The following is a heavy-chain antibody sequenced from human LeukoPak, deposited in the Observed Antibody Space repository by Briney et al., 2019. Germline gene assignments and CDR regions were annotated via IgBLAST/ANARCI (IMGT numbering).Heavy chain of an antibody. J-gene: IGHJ4*02. D-gene: IGHD5-12*01. CDR2: IYYSGST. Sequence: TASETLSLTCTVSGVSIRSSSYYWGWIRQPPGKGLEWIGSIYYSGSTYYNPSLKSRVTISVDTSKNQFSLKLSSVTAADTAVYYCARGPSGYHNTGGQGTLVTVSS. CDR3: ARGPSGYHNT. CDR1: GVSIRSSSYY. V-gene: IGHV4-39*07.